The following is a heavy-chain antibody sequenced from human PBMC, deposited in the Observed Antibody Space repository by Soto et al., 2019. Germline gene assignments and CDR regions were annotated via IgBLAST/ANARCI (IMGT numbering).Heavy chain of an antibody. CDR1: GFTFSSYG. CDR3: AKDTRTLYSHYYYMDV. V-gene: IGHV3-30*18. CDR2: ISYDGSNK. D-gene: IGHD2-21*01. Sequence: GGSLRLSCAASGFTFSSYGMHRVRQAPGKGLEWVAVISYDGSNKYYADSVKGRFTISRDNSKNTLYLQMNSLRAEDTAVYYCAKDTRTLYSHYYYMDVWGKGTTVTVSS. J-gene: IGHJ6*03.